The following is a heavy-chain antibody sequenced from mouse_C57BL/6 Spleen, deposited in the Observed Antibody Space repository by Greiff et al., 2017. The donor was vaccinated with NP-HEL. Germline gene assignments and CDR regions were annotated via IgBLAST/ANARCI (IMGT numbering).Heavy chain of an antibody. V-gene: IGHV1-26*01. Sequence: VQLQQSGPELVKPEASVKISCKASGYTFTDYYMNWVKQSHGKSLEWIGDINPNNGGTSYNQKFKGKATLTVDKSSSTAYMELRSLTSEDSAVYYCAELLRYWGQGTTLTVSS. D-gene: IGHD1-1*01. CDR3: AELLRY. J-gene: IGHJ2*01. CDR1: GYTFTDYY. CDR2: INPNNGGT.